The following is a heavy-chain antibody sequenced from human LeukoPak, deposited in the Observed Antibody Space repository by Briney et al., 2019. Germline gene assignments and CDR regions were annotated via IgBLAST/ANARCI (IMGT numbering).Heavy chain of an antibody. D-gene: IGHD6-19*01. CDR1: GGSISSYY. CDR3: ARVVQQWLVPYYFDY. Sequence: PSETLSLTCTVSGGSISSYYWSWIRQPPGKGLEWIGYIYYSGSTNYNPSLKSRVTISVDTSENQFSLKLSSVTAADTAVYYCARVVQQWLVPYYFDYWGQGTLVTVSS. V-gene: IGHV4-59*01. J-gene: IGHJ4*02. CDR2: IYYSGST.